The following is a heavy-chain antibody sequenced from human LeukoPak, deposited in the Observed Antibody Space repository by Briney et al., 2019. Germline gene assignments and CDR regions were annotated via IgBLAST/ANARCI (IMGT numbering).Heavy chain of an antibody. Sequence: ASVKVSCKASGYTFTGYYMHWVRQAPGQGLEWMGWINPNSGGTNYAQKFQGRVTMTRDTSISAAYVELSRLRSDDTAVYYCAREIDVGYYYYYMDVWGKGTTVTVSS. CDR1: GYTFTGYY. J-gene: IGHJ6*03. CDR3: AREIDVGYYYYYMDV. CDR2: INPNSGGT. V-gene: IGHV1-2*02. D-gene: IGHD3-10*01.